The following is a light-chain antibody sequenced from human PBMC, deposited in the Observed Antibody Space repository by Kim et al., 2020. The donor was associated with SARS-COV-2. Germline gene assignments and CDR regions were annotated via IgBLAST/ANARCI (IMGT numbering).Light chain of an antibody. CDR2: LNSDGSH. J-gene: IGLJ3*02. Sequence: QLVLTQSPSASASLGASVKLTCTLSSGLSSYAIAWHQQQPEKGPRYLMKLNSDGSHSKGDGIPDRFSGSSSGAERYLTISSLQSEDEADYYCQTWGTGIGFGGGTQLTVL. CDR3: QTWGTGIG. V-gene: IGLV4-69*01. CDR1: SGLSSYA.